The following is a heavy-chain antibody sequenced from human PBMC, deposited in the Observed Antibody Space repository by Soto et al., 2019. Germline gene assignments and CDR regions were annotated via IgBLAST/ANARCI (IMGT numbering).Heavy chain of an antibody. V-gene: IGHV3-64D*08. CDR3: SCGITGALDY. J-gene: IGHJ4*02. CDR1: GFTFNSYT. CDR2: ISSNGGST. D-gene: IGHD1-20*01. Sequence: GGSLRLSCSASGFTFNSYTMHWVRQTPGKGLQYVSTISSNGGSTYYADSVKGRFTISRDNSKNTLYLQMSSLRPEDTALYYCSCGITGALDYWGQGTLVTVSS.